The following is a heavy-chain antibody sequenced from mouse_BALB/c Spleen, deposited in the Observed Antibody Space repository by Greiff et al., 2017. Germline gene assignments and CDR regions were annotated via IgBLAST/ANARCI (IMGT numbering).Heavy chain of an antibody. CDR2: ISSGSSTI. V-gene: IGHV5-17*02. CDR3: ARERKYDYDEAMDY. CDR1: GFTFSSFG. D-gene: IGHD2-4*01. J-gene: IGHJ4*01. Sequence: EVQGVESGGGLVQPGGSRKLSCAASGFTFSSFGMNWVRQAPEKGLEWVAYISSGSSTIYYADTVKGRFTISRDNPKNTLFLQMTSLRSEDTAMYYCARERKYDYDEAMDYWGQGTSVTVSS.